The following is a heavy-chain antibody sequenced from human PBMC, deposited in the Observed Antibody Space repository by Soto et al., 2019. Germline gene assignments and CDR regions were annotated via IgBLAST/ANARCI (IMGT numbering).Heavy chain of an antibody. V-gene: IGHV3-23*01. CDR3: AKGESNDGDYGFDY. D-gene: IGHD4-17*01. J-gene: IGHJ4*02. Sequence: EVQLLESGGGLVQPGGSLRLSCAASGFTFSSYAMSWVRQAPGKGLDWVSSISGRGGSTYYADSVKGRFTISRDNSKNTLNLQMDSLRAEDTAVYYCAKGESNDGDYGFDYWGQGTLVTVSS. CDR2: ISGRGGST. CDR1: GFTFSSYA.